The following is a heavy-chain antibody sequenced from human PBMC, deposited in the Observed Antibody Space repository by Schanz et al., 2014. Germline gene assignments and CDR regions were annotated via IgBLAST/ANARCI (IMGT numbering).Heavy chain of an antibody. CDR2: ISGSGGST. D-gene: IGHD2-21*02. J-gene: IGHJ2*01. CDR3: AKDLGVDCGDGCFNWYFDL. CDR1: GFTFGDYA. V-gene: IGHV3-23*01. Sequence: EVQLLESGGGLVQPGGSLRLSCAASGFTFGDYAMTWVRQAPGKGLEWVSAISGSGGSTYYADSVKGRFTISRDNSKNTLYLQMNSLRAEDTAVYFCAKDLGVDCGDGCFNWYFDLWGRGTLVTVSS.